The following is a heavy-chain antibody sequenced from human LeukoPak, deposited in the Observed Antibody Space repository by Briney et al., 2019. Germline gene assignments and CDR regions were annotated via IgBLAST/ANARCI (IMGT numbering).Heavy chain of an antibody. V-gene: IGHV1-18*01. CDR1: GYTFTSYG. CDR2: ISAYNGKT. J-gene: IGHJ4*02. D-gene: IGHD6-19*01. Sequence: ASVKVSCKASGYTFTSYGFSWVRQAPGQGLEWMGGISAYNGKTNYLQKFQGRVTMTTDTSTTTAYMELRSLRSDDTAVYYCARHPSIAVAGSEFDYWGQGTLVTVSS. CDR3: ARHPSIAVAGSEFDY.